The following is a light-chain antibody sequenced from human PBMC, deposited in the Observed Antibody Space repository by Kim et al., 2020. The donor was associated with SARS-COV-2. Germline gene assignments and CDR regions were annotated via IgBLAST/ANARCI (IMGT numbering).Light chain of an antibody. Sequence: ASTGDRVTITCRASQGISSYLAWYQQKPGKAPKLLIYAASTLQSGVPSRFIGSGSGTDFTLAISCLQSEDFATYYCQQYYSYPPTFGQGTKVDIK. CDR2: AAS. CDR3: QQYYSYPPT. V-gene: IGKV1-8*01. J-gene: IGKJ1*01. CDR1: QGISSY.